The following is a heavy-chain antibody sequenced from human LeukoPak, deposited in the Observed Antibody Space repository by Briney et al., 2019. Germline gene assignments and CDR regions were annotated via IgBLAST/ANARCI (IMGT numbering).Heavy chain of an antibody. J-gene: IGHJ3*02. CDR2: LNEDGTTI. CDR1: GFTFGSYW. Sequence: PEGSLRLSCAASGFTFGSYWMHWFRQPPGTGLVRVSRLNEDGTTITYADSVKGRFTISRDNAKNRLYLQMNSLRVEDTAVYYCARSITGNAFDIWGQGTLVIVSS. V-gene: IGHV3-74*01. D-gene: IGHD1-20*01. CDR3: ARSITGNAFDI.